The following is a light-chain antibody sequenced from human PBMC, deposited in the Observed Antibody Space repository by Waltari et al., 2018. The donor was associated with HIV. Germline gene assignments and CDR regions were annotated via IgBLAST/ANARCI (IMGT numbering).Light chain of an antibody. CDR1: SSNIGTNS. Sequence: QSVLTQPPSASGTPGQRVTIYCSGSSSNIGTNSVYWCQQLPGTTPNLIIYRSNQRPSGVPDRFSGSKSGTSGSLAISGLRSEDEADYYCAAWDDSLRGWVFGGGTKLTVL. CDR3: AAWDDSLRGWV. V-gene: IGLV1-47*01. J-gene: IGLJ3*02. CDR2: RSN.